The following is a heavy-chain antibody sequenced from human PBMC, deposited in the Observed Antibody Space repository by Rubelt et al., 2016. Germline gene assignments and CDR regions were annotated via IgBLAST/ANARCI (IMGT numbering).Heavy chain of an antibody. CDR2: INAGNGNT. J-gene: IGHJ4*02. CDR3: ARAQRIRLLMVYAPTFDY. CDR1: GYTFTSYA. V-gene: IGHV1-3*01. Sequence: QVQLVQSGAEVKKPGASVKVSCKASGYTFTSYAMHWVRQAPGQRLEWMGWINAGNGNTKYSQKFQGIVTITRDTPASTAYMELSSLRSEDTAVYYCARAQRIRLLMVYAPTFDYWGQGTLVTVSS. D-gene: IGHD2-8*01.